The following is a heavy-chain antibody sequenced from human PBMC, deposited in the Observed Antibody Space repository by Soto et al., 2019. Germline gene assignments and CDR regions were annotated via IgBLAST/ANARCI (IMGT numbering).Heavy chain of an antibody. V-gene: IGHV3-23*01. D-gene: IGHD2-8*01. Sequence: EVQLLESGGGLVQPGGSLRLTCAASGFTFSSYDMSWVRQAPGKGLEWVSSISTSGSSTYYADSVKGRFTISRDNSKNTQHLQMNTLRAEDTALYSCERDRSPCCRNGICYNRGEPLEYWGQGALVTVSS. CDR1: GFTFSSYD. CDR2: ISTSGSST. CDR3: ERDRSPCCRNGICYNRGEPLEY. J-gene: IGHJ4*02.